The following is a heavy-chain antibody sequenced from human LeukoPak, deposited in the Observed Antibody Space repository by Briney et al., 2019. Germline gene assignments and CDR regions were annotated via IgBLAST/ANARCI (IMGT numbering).Heavy chain of an antibody. Sequence: GGSLRLSCAASGFTFSGSAMHWVRQASGKGLEWVGRIRSKANSYATAYAASVKGRFTISRDDSKNTAYLQMNSLKTEDTAVYYCTRRHSGSYAGLDYWGQGTLVTVSS. D-gene: IGHD1-26*01. CDR3: TRRHSGSYAGLDY. CDR1: GFTFSGSA. J-gene: IGHJ4*02. V-gene: IGHV3-73*01. CDR2: IRSKANSYAT.